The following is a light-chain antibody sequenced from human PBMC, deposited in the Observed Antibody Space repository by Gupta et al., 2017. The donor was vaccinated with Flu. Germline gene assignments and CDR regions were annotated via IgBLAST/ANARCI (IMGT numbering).Light chain of an antibody. CDR2: QDS. CDR3: QAWDSYVV. V-gene: IGLV3-1*01. Sequence: SYELTQPPSVSVSPGQTASITCSGDKLGDKYACWYQQKPGQSPVLVIYQDSKRPSGIPERFSSSNSGNTATLTISGTQAMDEADYYCQAWDSYVVFGGGTKLTVL. CDR1: KLGDKY. J-gene: IGLJ2*01.